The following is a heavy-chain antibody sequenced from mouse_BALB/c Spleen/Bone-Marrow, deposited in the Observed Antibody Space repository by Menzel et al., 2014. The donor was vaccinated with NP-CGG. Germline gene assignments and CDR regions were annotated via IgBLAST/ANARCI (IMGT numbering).Heavy chain of an antibody. CDR2: INSNGGST. J-gene: IGHJ2*01. D-gene: IGHD2-4*01. CDR3: ARDYDYDY. Sequence: EVQVVESGGGLVQPGGSLKLSCAASGFTFSSYGMSWVRQTPDKRLELVATINSNGGSTYYPDSVKGRFTISRDNATNTLYLQMSSLKSEDTAMYYCARDYDYDYWGQGTTLTVSS. V-gene: IGHV5-6-3*01. CDR1: GFTFSSYG.